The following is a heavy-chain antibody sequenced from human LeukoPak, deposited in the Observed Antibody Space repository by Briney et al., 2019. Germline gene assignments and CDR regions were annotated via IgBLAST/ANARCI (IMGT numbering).Heavy chain of an antibody. V-gene: IGHV1-2*02. J-gene: IGHJ4*02. CDR2: INPNSGGT. CDR3: ARVGSVDYYDSSGYYFGY. CDR1: GYTFTGYY. Sequence: ASVKVSCKASGYTFTGYYMHWVRRAPGQGLEWMGWINPNSGGTNYAQKFQGRVTMTRDTSISTAYMELSRLRSDDTAVYYCARVGSVDYYDSSGYYFGYWGQGTLVTVSS. D-gene: IGHD3-22*01.